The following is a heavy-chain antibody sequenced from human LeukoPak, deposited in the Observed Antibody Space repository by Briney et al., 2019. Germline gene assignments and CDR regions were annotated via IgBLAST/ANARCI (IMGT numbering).Heavy chain of an antibody. CDR3: ARAPGLVSYYDSSGYYYSGDFDY. V-gene: IGHV1-8*02. D-gene: IGHD3-22*01. Sequence: ASVKVSCKASGYTFTGYYMHWVRQAPGQGLEWMGWINPNSGNTGYAQKFQGRVTMTRNTSISTAYMELSSLRSEDTAVYYCARAPGLVSYYDSSGYYYSGDFDYWGQGTLVTVSS. CDR2: INPNSGNT. CDR1: GYTFTGYY. J-gene: IGHJ4*02.